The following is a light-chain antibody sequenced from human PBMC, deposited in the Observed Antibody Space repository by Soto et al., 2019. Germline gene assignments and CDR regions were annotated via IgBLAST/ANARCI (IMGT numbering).Light chain of an antibody. Sequence: QSVLTEPPSASGTRGRRVTISCSGSTSNIGSHSVSWFQHLPGTAPKLLIITNNQRPSGVPDRFSGYKSGTSASLVISGLQSEDEADYYCATWDDSLKGVFGTGSKVTVL. J-gene: IGLJ1*01. CDR1: TSNIGSHS. V-gene: IGLV1-44*01. CDR2: TNN. CDR3: ATWDDSLKGV.